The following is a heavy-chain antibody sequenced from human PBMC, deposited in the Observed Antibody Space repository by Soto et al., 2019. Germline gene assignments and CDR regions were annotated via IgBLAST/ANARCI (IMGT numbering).Heavy chain of an antibody. J-gene: IGHJ2*01. CDR2: INHSGST. D-gene: IGHD3-3*01. Sequence: QVQLQQWGAGLLKPSETLSLTCAVYGGSFSGYYWSWIRQPPGKGLEWIGEINHSGSTNYNPSLKSRVTIAVDTSKNQFSLQLSSVTAADTAVYYCARVPPRITIFGVVSLYRYFDLWGRGTLVTVSS. V-gene: IGHV4-34*01. CDR1: GGSFSGYY. CDR3: ARVPPRITIFGVVSLYRYFDL.